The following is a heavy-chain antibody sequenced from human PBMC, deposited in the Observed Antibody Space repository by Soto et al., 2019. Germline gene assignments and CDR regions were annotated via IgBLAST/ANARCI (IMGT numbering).Heavy chain of an antibody. CDR1: GFTFSSYG. Sequence: QVQLVESGGGVVQPGRSLRLSCAASGFTFSSYGMHWVRQAPGKGLEWVAVISYDGSNKYYADALKGRFTISRDNSKNTLYLQMNSRRAEATGVYYCAKDGEQWLVKGCFDYWGQGTLGTVSS. CDR3: AKDGEQWLVKGCFDY. V-gene: IGHV3-30*18. D-gene: IGHD6-19*01. CDR2: ISYDGSNK. J-gene: IGHJ4*02.